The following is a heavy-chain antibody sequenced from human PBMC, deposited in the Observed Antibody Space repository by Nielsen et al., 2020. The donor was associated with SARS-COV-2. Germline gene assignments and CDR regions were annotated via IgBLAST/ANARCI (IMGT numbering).Heavy chain of an antibody. D-gene: IGHD5-12*01. J-gene: IGHJ4*02. CDR3: ANYIVATMVDY. V-gene: IGHV3-23*01. CDR2: ISGSGGST. Sequence: GESLKISCTASGFTFGDYAMSWVRQAPGKGLEWVSAISGSGGSTYYADSVKGRFTISRDNSKNTLYLQMNSLRAEDTAVYYCANYIVATMVDYWGQGTLVTVSS. CDR1: GFTFGDYA.